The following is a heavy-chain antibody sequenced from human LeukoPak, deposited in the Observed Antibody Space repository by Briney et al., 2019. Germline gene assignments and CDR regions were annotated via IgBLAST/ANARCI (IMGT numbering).Heavy chain of an antibody. CDR3: ARGDYVWGSYRYPWFDP. CDR1: GGSSSGYY. V-gene: IGHV4-34*01. Sequence: SETLSLTCAVYGGSSSGYYWSWIRQPPGKGLEWIGEINHSGSTNYNPSLKSRVTISVDTSKNQFSLKLSSVTAADTAVYYCARGDYVWGSYRYPWFDPWGQGTLVTVSS. CDR2: INHSGST. J-gene: IGHJ5*02. D-gene: IGHD3-16*02.